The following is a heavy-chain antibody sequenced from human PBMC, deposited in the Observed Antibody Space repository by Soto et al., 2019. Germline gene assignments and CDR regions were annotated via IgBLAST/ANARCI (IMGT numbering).Heavy chain of an antibody. D-gene: IGHD3-3*01. Sequence: ASVKVSCKASGYTFTSYGISWVRQAPGQGLEWMGWISAYNGNTNYAQKLQGRVTMTTDTSTSTAYMEPRSLRSDDTAVYYCARGATSFGVVMHSYNWFDPWGQGTLVTVSS. CDR2: ISAYNGNT. V-gene: IGHV1-18*01. CDR1: GYTFTSYG. J-gene: IGHJ5*02. CDR3: ARGATSFGVVMHSYNWFDP.